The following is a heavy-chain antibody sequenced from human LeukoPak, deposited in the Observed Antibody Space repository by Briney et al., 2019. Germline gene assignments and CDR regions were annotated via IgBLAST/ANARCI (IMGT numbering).Heavy chain of an antibody. CDR1: GFTLNTND. V-gene: IGHV3-66*02. CDR2: MYPAGSV. D-gene: IGHD2-21*01. CDR3: VRQGVGDHYR. J-gene: IGHJ4*01. Sequence: GGSLRLSCAASGFTLNTNDMNLVRQAPGKGLEWVSLMYPAGSVYYTDSVRGRFTVSRDISKNMMFLQMNTLRPDDTAFYYCVRQGVGDHYRWGQGTLVTVSS.